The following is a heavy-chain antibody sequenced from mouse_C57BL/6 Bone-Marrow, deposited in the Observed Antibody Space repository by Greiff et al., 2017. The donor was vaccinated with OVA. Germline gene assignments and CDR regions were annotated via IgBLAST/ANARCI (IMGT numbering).Heavy chain of an antibody. J-gene: IGHJ1*03. V-gene: IGHV1-64*01. Sequence: QVQLKQPGAELVKPGASVKLSCKASGYTFTSYWMHWVKQRPGQGLEWIGMIHPNSGSTNYNEKFKSKATLTVDKSSSTAYMQLSSLTSEDSAVYYCARGASLWGYFDVWGTGTTVTVSS. CDR3: ARGASLWGYFDV. CDR2: IHPNSGST. CDR1: GYTFTSYW. D-gene: IGHD1-1*02.